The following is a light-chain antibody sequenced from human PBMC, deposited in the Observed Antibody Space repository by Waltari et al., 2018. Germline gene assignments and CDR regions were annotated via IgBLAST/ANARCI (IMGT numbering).Light chain of an antibody. CDR3: NSYTSGRTWV. J-gene: IGLJ3*02. V-gene: IGLV2-14*03. CDR2: DVN. CDR1: SSDVGGNNH. Sequence: QSALTQPASVSGSPGQSIIISCTGTSSDVGGNNHVSWFLHHPGKAPKLMIPDVNERPSGFSSRFAGPKSGNTASLTISGLQAEDEAIYYCNSYTSGRTWVFGGGTRLTVL.